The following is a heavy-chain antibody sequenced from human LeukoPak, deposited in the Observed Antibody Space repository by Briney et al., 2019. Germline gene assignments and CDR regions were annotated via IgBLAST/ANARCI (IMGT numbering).Heavy chain of an antibody. Sequence: GGSLRLSCAASGFTFGDYYMSWIRQAPGKGLEWVSYISSSGSTIYYADSVKGRFTISRDNAKNSLYLQMNSLRAEDTAVYYCARDGGTIFGVVIGNWFDPWGQGTLVTVSS. V-gene: IGHV3-11*01. D-gene: IGHD3-3*01. J-gene: IGHJ5*02. CDR2: ISSSGSTI. CDR3: ARDGGTIFGVVIGNWFDP. CDR1: GFTFGDYY.